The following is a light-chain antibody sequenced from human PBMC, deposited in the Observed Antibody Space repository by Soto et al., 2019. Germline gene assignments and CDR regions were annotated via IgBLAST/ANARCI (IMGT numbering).Light chain of an antibody. V-gene: IGLV2-14*03. CDR1: SSDIGGYTY. CDR3: SSYISSGTLV. Sequence: QSVLTQPASVSGSPGQSITISCTGTSSDIGGYTYVSWYQHHPGKAPKLLIYDVSNRPSGVSSRFSASKSDNTASLTISGLQAEDEADYYCSSYISSGTLVFGGGTKVTVL. CDR2: DVS. J-gene: IGLJ2*01.